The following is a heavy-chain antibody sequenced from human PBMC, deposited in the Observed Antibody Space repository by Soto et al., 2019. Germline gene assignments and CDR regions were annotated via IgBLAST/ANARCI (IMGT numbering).Heavy chain of an antibody. CDR1: GFTFSSYG. D-gene: IGHD1-26*01. CDR3: AKTIGELDYFDY. J-gene: IGHJ4*02. Sequence: LRLSCAASGFTFSSYGMHWVRRAPGKGLEWVAVISYDGSNKYYADSVKGRFTISRDNSKNTLYLQMNSLRAEDTAVYYCAKTIGELDYFDYWGQGTLVTVSS. V-gene: IGHV3-30*18. CDR2: ISYDGSNK.